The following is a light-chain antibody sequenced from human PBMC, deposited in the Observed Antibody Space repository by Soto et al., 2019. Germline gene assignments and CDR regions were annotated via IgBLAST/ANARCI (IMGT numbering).Light chain of an antibody. J-gene: IGKJ4*01. Sequence: DIQMTQSPSSLSASVGDRVTITCQASQDISNRLNWYQQKPGKAPKLLIYDAFNLDPGVPSRFSGSGSGTDFTLTINGLQLDDSAKYYSQKYDNLPGISFGGGPEVETK. CDR1: QDISNR. CDR3: QKYDNLPGIS. CDR2: DAF. V-gene: IGKV1-33*01.